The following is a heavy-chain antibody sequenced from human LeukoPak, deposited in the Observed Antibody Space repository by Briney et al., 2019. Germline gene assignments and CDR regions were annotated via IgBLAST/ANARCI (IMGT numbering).Heavy chain of an antibody. V-gene: IGHV1-69*06. J-gene: IGHJ4*02. Sequence: SVKVSCKASGGTFSSYAISWVRQAPGQGLDWMGGIIPIFGTANYAQKFQGRVTITADKSTRTAYMELSSLRSEDTAVYYCARVAGYSSGWYNDYWGQGTLVTVSS. D-gene: IGHD6-19*01. CDR3: ARVAGYSSGWYNDY. CDR1: GGTFSSYA. CDR2: IIPIFGTA.